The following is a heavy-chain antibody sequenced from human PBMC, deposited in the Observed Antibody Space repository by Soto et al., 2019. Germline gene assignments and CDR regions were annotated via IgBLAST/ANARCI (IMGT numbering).Heavy chain of an antibody. CDR1: GYIFTDYY. CDR2: INPKSGGT. CDR3: ATPGGPNSGGYYYFDF. Sequence: GASVKVSCKASGYIFTDYYVHWVRQAPGQGLEWMGWINPKSGGTHHAQKFQGRVTMTRDTSISTAYMEVTSLTSDDTAVYFCATPGGPNSGGYYYFDFWG. V-gene: IGHV1-2*02. D-gene: IGHD3-22*01. J-gene: IGHJ4*01.